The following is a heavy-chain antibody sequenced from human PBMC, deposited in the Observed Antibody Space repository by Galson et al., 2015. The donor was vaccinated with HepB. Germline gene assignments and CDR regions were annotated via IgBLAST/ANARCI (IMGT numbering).Heavy chain of an antibody. D-gene: IGHD2-8*02. Sequence: LRLSCAASGFTFSSYSMNWVRQAPGKGLEWVSYISSSSSTIYYADSVKGRFTISRDNAKNSLYLQMNSLRAEDTAVYYCARVLGQGWWTGLGGAFDIWGQGTMVTVSS. V-gene: IGHV3-48*01. J-gene: IGHJ3*02. CDR3: ARVLGQGWWTGLGGAFDI. CDR2: ISSSSSTI. CDR1: GFTFSSYS.